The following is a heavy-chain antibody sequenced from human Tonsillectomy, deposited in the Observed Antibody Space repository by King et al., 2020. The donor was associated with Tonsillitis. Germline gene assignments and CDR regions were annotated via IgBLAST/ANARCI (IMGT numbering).Heavy chain of an antibody. D-gene: IGHD2-2*01. Sequence: VQLQQWGAGLLKPSETLSLTCAVYGGSFSNYYWSWIGKPPGKGLEWIGEINHSGRTNYNPSLKSRVTISVDTSKNHCSLELSSVTAADTAVYYCARQYCTDTSCSFDYWGQGTLVTVSS. CDR2: INHSGRT. CDR1: GGSFSNYY. CDR3: ARQYCTDTSCSFDY. V-gene: IGHV4-34*01. J-gene: IGHJ4*02.